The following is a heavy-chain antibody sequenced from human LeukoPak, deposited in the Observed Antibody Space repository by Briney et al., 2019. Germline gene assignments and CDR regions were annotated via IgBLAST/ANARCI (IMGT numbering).Heavy chain of an antibody. CDR1: GFTFSNYW. D-gene: IGHD2-2*01. CDR2: ISYDGSNK. V-gene: IGHV3-30-3*01. CDR3: ARSWGLTITSCHDY. J-gene: IGHJ4*02. Sequence: GGSLRLSCAASGFTFSNYWMNWVRQAPGKGLEWVAVISYDGSNKYYADSVKGRFTISRDNSKNTLYLQMNSLRAEDTAVYYYARSWGLTITSCHDYWGQGTLVTVSS.